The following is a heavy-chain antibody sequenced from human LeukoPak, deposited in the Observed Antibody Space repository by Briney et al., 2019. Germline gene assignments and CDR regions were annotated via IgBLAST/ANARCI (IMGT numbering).Heavy chain of an antibody. V-gene: IGHV1-2*02. D-gene: IGHD3-10*01. CDR2: INPNSGGT. CDR3: ARAVVVARGLMAYFDY. J-gene: IGHJ4*02. Sequence: ASVKVSCKAPGYTFTDYYMHWVRQAPGQGLEWMGWINPNSGGTNYAQKFQGRVTMTTDTSISTAYMEVSRLRSDDTAVYYCARAVVVARGLMAYFDYWGQGTLVTVSS. CDR1: GYTFTDYY.